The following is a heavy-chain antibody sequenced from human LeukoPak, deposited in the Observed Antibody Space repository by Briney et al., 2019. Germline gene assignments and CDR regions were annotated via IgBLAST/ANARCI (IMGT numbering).Heavy chain of an antibody. CDR1: GFTFSDYY. CDR3: AKVVYYYYYMDV. V-gene: IGHV3-11*01. Sequence: GGSLRLSCAASGFTFSDYYMSWIRQAPGKGLEWVSYISSSGSTIYYADSVKGRFTISRDNAKNSLYLQMNSLRAEDTAVYYCAKVVYYYYYMDVWGKGTTVTISS. CDR2: ISSSGSTI. J-gene: IGHJ6*03.